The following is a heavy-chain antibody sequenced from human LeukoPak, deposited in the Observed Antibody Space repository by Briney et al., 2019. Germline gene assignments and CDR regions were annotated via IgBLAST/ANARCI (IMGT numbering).Heavy chain of an antibody. CDR3: ARDLYGTVSTGGYFDY. J-gene: IGHJ4*02. CDR2: ISYDGSNK. CDR1: GFTFSSYA. Sequence: GGSLRLSCAASGFTFSSYAMHWVRQAPGKGLEWVAVISYDGSNKYYADSVKGRFTISRDNSKNTLYLQMNSLRAEDTAVYYCARDLYGTVSTGGYFDYWGQGTLDTVSS. D-gene: IGHD4-17*01. V-gene: IGHV3-30-3*01.